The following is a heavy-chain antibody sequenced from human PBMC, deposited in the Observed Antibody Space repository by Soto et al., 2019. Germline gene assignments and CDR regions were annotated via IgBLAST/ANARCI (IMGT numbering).Heavy chain of an antibody. CDR3: ARRNFGVLTDY. D-gene: IGHD3-3*01. CDR2: IKQDGSER. J-gene: IGHJ4*02. V-gene: IGHV3-7*03. Sequence: PGGSLRLSCAVSGFNFRDFWMSWVRQAPGKGLEWVANIKQDGSERYYVDSVKGRFTVSRDNTKNSPYLQMNSLRAEDTAMYYCARRNFGVLTDYWGPGTLVTVSS. CDR1: GFNFRDFW.